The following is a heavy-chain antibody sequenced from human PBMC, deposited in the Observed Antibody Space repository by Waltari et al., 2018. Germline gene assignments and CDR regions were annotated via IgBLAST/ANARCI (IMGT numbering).Heavy chain of an antibody. D-gene: IGHD2-2*01. J-gene: IGHJ6*02. V-gene: IGHV1-69*01. CDR1: GGSFSSYS. CDR2: ITPVVGTA. Sequence: QVRLVQSGAEVKKPGSSVKVSCKAFGGSFSSYSINWVRQAPGQGLEWMGGITPVVGTANYAQKFQDRLASTADESTSTAYMELSSLRSEDTAAYYCTTSSYCGTTTCYQYYGMDVWGQGTTVTVSS. CDR3: TTSSYCGTTTCYQYYGMDV.